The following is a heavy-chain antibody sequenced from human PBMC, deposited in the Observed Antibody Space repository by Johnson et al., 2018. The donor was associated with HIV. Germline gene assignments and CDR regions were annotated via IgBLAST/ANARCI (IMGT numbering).Heavy chain of an antibody. CDR1: GFTFSDYY. CDR2: ISSSGDII. Sequence: QVQLVESGGGLVKPGGSLRLSCAASGFTFSDYYMTWIRQAPGKGLEWLSFISSSGDIIRYADSVKGRFTISRDNAKNSLNLQLNSLRDEDTAVYYCARRTVTALCDIWGHGTLVTVSS. J-gene: IGHJ3*02. D-gene: IGHD4-17*01. V-gene: IGHV3-11*04. CDR3: ARRTVTALCDI.